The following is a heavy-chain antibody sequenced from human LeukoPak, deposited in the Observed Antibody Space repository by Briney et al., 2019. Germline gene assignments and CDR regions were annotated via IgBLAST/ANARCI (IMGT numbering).Heavy chain of an antibody. CDR1: GDSVSSNSAA. J-gene: IGHJ4*02. Sequence: SQTLSLTCAISGDSVSSNSAAWNWIRQSPSRGLEWLGRTYYRSKWFNDYAVSVKSRITINPDTPKNQFSLQLNSVTPEDTAVYYCARAAAAKGAFDYWGQGTLVTVSS. CDR3: ARAAAAKGAFDY. V-gene: IGHV6-1*01. CDR2: TYYRSKWFN. D-gene: IGHD6-13*01.